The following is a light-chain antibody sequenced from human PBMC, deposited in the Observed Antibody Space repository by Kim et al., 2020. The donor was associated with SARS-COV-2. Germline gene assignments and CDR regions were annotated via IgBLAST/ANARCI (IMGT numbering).Light chain of an antibody. CDR1: PGIDNY. CDR2: AAS. V-gene: IGKV1-9*01. Sequence: ASVEDRVTITCRARPGIDNYIASYQQKPRKAPEIRIYAASTLQSGVPSRFSGSGSGTDCTLTISGLQPEDFATYYCQQLNSYLRTFGQGTKVDIK. CDR3: QQLNSYLRT. J-gene: IGKJ1*01.